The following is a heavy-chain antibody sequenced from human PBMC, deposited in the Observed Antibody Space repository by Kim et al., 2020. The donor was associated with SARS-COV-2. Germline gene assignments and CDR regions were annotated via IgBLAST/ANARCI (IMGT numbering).Heavy chain of an antibody. D-gene: IGHD3-10*01. Sequence: SETLSLTCAVYGGSFSGYYWSWIRQPPGKGLEWIGEINHSGSTNYNPSLKSRVTISVDTSKNQFSLKLSSVTAADTAVYYCARGGHYYGSGSYYPPPYNWFDPWGQGALVTVSS. J-gene: IGHJ5*02. CDR2: INHSGST. CDR3: ARGGHYYGSGSYYPPPYNWFDP. V-gene: IGHV4-34*01. CDR1: GGSFSGYY.